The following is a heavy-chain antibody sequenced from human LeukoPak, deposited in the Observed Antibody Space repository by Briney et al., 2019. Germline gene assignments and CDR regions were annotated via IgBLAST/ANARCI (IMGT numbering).Heavy chain of an antibody. Sequence: SETLSLTCTVSGGSISSFYWSWIRQPPGKELEWIGSIYYSGSPNYSPSLKSRVTISLDTSKNQFSLKLNSVTAADTAVYYCARQGSGGRSFDYWGQGTLVTVSS. D-gene: IGHD4-23*01. CDR3: ARQGSGGRSFDY. CDR2: IYYSGSP. CDR1: GGSISSFY. V-gene: IGHV4-59*01. J-gene: IGHJ4*02.